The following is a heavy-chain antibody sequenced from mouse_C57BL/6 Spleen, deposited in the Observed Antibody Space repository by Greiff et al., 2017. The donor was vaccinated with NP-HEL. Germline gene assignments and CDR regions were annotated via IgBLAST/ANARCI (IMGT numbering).Heavy chain of an antibody. CDR1: GFTFSSYA. V-gene: IGHV5-4*01. D-gene: IGHD1-1*01. J-gene: IGHJ1*03. Sequence: EVHLVESGGGLVKPGGSLKLSCAASGFTFSSYAMSWVRQTPEKRLEWVATISDGGSYTYYPDNVKGRFTISRDNAKNNLYLQMSHLKSEDTAMYYCARGRIYFDVWGTGTTVTVSS. CDR2: ISDGGSYT. CDR3: ARGRIYFDV.